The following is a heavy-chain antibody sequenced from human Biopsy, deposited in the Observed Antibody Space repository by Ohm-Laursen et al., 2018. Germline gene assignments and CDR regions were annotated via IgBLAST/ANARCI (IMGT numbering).Heavy chain of an antibody. J-gene: IGHJ4*02. V-gene: IGHV1-58*02. CDR2: IVVGGGNT. Sequence: SSVKVSCKASGFTFNRSAMQWVRQARGQRLEWIGWIVVGGGNTNYAQKFQERVTITRDMSTSTAYMELSSLRSEDTAVYYWASRPNCGGDCSSGFDYWGQGTLVTVSS. CDR1: GFTFNRSA. CDR3: ASRPNCGGDCSSGFDY. D-gene: IGHD2-21*02.